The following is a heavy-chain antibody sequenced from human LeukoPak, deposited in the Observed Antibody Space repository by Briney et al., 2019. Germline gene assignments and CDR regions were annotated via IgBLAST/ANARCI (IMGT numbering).Heavy chain of an antibody. V-gene: IGHV3-48*01. CDR1: GFTFSSYS. D-gene: IGHD2-2*01. J-gene: IGHJ4*02. Sequence: GGSLTLSCAASGFTFSSYSMNWVRQAPGKGLEWVSYISSGSTTIYYADSVKGRFTISRDNAKSSLYLQMNSLRAEDTAVYYCARDGGWYCSSTSCQGLDYWGQGTLVTVSS. CDR2: ISSGSTTI. CDR3: ARDGGWYCSSTSCQGLDY.